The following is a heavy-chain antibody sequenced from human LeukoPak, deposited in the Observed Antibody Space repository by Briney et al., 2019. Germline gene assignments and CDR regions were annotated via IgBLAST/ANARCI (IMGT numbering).Heavy chain of an antibody. CDR2: FDPEDGET. J-gene: IGHJ4*02. CDR1: GYTLTELS. Sequence: ASVQVSCKVSGYTLTELSMHWVRQAPGKGIGWMGGFDPEDGETIYAQKFQGRVTMTEDTSTDTAYMELSSLRSEDTAVYDCATPPYDILAGYDYYFDYWGQGTLVTVSS. D-gene: IGHD3-9*01. V-gene: IGHV1-24*01. CDR3: ATPPYDILAGYDYYFDY.